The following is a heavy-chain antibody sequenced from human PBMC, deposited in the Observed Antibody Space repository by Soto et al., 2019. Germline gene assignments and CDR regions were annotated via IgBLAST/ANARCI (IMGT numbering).Heavy chain of an antibody. CDR2: INSDGSST. Sequence: GGSLRLSCAASGFTFSSYWMHWVRQAPGKGLVWVSRINSDGSSTSYADSVKGRFTISRDNAKNTLYLQMNSLRAEDTAVYYCARDFAGDYDIYYYYYMDVWGKGTTVTVSS. CDR1: GFTFSSYW. CDR3: ARDFAGDYDIYYYYYMDV. V-gene: IGHV3-74*01. J-gene: IGHJ6*03. D-gene: IGHD4-17*01.